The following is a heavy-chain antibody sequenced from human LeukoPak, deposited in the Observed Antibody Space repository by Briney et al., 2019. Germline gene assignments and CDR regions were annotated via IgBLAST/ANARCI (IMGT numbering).Heavy chain of an antibody. CDR3: ARSPGTVFDF. D-gene: IGHD4-17*01. Sequence: SETLSLTCTVSGGSISSTTYYWGWIRQPPGKGLEWIGSIYYSGSTYYNPSAKSRVPVSGDTSKNQVSLKLSSVTAADTAVYYCARSPGTVFDFWGQGTLVTVSS. V-gene: IGHV4-39*01. CDR1: GGSISSTTYY. J-gene: IGHJ4*02. CDR2: IYYSGST.